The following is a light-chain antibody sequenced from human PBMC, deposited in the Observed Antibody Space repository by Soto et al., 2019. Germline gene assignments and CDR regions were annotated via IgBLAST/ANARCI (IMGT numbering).Light chain of an antibody. CDR1: QGISSY. CDR3: QQLNSYPPYT. Sequence: DIQLTQSPSFLSASVEDRVTITGRASQGISSYLAWYQQKPGKAPKLLIYAASTLQSGVPSRFSGSGSGTEFTLTISSLQPEDFATYYCQQLNSYPPYTFGQGTKLEIK. V-gene: IGKV1-9*01. J-gene: IGKJ2*01. CDR2: AAS.